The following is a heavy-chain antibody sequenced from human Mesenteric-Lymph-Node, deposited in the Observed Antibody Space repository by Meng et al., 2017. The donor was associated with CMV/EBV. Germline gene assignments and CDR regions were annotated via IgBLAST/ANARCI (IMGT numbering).Heavy chain of an antibody. V-gene: IGHV3-73*01. CDR1: GFTFSNAW. J-gene: IGHJ4*02. D-gene: IGHD2-2*01. CDR3: TSLPDNIVVVPAAYVGY. CDR2: IRSKANSYAT. Sequence: GESLKISCAASGFTFSNAWLSWVRQAPGKGLEWVGRIRSKANSYATAYAASVKGRFTISRDDSKNTAYLQMNSLKTEDTAVYYCTSLPDNIVVVPAAYVGYWGQGTLVTVSS.